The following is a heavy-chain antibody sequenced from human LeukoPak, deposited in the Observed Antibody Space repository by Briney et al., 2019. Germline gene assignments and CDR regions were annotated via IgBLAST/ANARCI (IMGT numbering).Heavy chain of an antibody. CDR2: INPNSGGT. CDR3: ARGRGSGPDY. J-gene: IGHJ4*02. V-gene: IGHV1-2*02. Sequence: ASVKVSCKASGYTVTGYYMHWVRQAPGQGLEWMGWINPNSGGTNYAQKFQGRVTITRNTSISTAYMELSSLRSEDTAVYYCARGRGSGPDYWGQGTLVTVSS. CDR1: GYTVTGYY. D-gene: IGHD6-25*01.